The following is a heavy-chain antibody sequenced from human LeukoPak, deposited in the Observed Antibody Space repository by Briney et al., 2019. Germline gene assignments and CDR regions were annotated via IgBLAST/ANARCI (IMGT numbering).Heavy chain of an antibody. CDR1: GYSISSGYY. CDR3: ARRPRGIIIKTWFDP. D-gene: IGHD3-10*01. V-gene: IGHV4-61*01. J-gene: IGHJ5*02. Sequence: SETLSLTCTVSGYSISSGYYWSWVRQPPGKGLEWIGFVYYTGSTNYSPSLKSRVTISIDTSKNQFSLKLSSVTAADTAVYYCARRPRGIIIKTWFDPWGQGTLVTVSS. CDR2: VYYTGST.